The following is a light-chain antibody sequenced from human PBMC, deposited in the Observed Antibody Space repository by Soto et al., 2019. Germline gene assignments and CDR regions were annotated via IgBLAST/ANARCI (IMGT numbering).Light chain of an antibody. CDR1: SSDVGSYNY. CDR2: DLS. CDR3: SSYTSSVTYV. Sequence: QSALTQPASVSGSPGQSITISCTGTSSDVGSYNYVSWYQQHPGKAPKLIIYDLSNRPSGVSNRFSGSKSANTASLTISGLQAEDEADYYFSSYTSSVTYVFGTGTKVTVL. J-gene: IGLJ1*01. V-gene: IGLV2-14*01.